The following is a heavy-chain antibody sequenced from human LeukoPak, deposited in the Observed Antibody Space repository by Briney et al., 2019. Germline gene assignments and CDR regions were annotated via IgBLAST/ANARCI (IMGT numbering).Heavy chain of an antibody. CDR2: ISHSGST. V-gene: IGHV4-34*01. J-gene: IGHJ4*02. Sequence: SETLSLTCAVFGGXFSNYYLHWIRQPPGKGLEWIGGISHSGSTKYNPSLKSRVTISGDSSKNQFSLNLSSVTDTAVYYCVIFVMGTTTTDYWGQGTLVTVSS. CDR1: GGXFSNYY. CDR3: VIFVMGTTTTDY. D-gene: IGHD1-26*01.